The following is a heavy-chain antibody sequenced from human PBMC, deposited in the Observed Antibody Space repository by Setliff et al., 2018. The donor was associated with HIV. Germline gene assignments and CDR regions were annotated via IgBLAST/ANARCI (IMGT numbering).Heavy chain of an antibody. D-gene: IGHD1-26*01. Sequence: PGGSLRLSCATSGFTFSNFWMTWVRQAPGMGLEWVANIKEDGSETFYVDSVKGRFTMSRDNAKNLVYLEMNSLKVEDTAVYYCARDATRGGDFDFWGQGTLVTVSS. V-gene: IGHV3-7*01. CDR1: GFTFSNFW. CDR2: IKEDGSET. J-gene: IGHJ4*02. CDR3: ARDATRGGDFDF.